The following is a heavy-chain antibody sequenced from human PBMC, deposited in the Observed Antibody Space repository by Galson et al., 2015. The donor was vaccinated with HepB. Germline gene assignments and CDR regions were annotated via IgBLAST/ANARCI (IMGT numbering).Heavy chain of an antibody. D-gene: IGHD2-21*02. J-gene: IGHJ4*02. CDR1: GGTFSIYA. CDR2: IIPIFGTA. CDR3: ASHKGLVVVTAIDY. V-gene: IGHV1-69*13. Sequence: SVKVSCKASGGTFSIYAISWVRQAPGQGLEWMGGIIPIFGTANYAQKFQGRVTITADESTSTAYMELSSLRSEDTAVYYCASHKGLVVVTAIDYWGQGTLVTVSS.